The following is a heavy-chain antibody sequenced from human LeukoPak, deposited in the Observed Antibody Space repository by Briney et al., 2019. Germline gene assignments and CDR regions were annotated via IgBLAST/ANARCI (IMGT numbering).Heavy chain of an antibody. J-gene: IGHJ4*02. D-gene: IGHD3-22*01. CDR3: AKGGITMIVGGFDY. CDR1: GFTFDDYA. V-gene: IGHV3-9*03. Sequence: GRSLRLSCAASGFTFDDYAMHWVRQAPGKGLEWVSGISWNRGSIVYADSVKGRFTISRDNAKNSLYLQMNSLRAEDMALYYCAKGGITMIVGGFDYWGQGTLVTVSS. CDR2: ISWNRGSI.